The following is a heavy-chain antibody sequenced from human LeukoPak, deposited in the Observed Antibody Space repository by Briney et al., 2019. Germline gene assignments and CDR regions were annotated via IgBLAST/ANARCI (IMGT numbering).Heavy chain of an antibody. J-gene: IGHJ4*02. CDR3: ARASGYDYGEDGY. CDR2: ISGSGGST. V-gene: IGHV3-23*01. CDR1: GFTFSSYA. D-gene: IGHD5-12*01. Sequence: PGGSLRLSCAASGFTFSSYAMSWVRQAPGKGLEWVSAISGSGGSTYYADSVKGRFTISRDNSKNTLYLQMNSLRAEDTAVYYCARASGYDYGEDGYWGQGTLVTVSS.